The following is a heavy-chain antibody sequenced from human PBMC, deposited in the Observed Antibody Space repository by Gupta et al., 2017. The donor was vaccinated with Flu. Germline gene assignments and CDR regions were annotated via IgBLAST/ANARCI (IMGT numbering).Heavy chain of an antibody. CDR2: INPESGGT. Sequence: HWVRQAPGQGPEWMGWINPESGGTNYAQGFQGRITMTRDTSISTIYMELSGLKSDDTAVYYCATTSYRNCFDHWGQGTLVTVSS. V-gene: IGHV1-2*02. D-gene: IGHD4-4*01. J-gene: IGHJ4*02. CDR3: ATTSYRNCFDH.